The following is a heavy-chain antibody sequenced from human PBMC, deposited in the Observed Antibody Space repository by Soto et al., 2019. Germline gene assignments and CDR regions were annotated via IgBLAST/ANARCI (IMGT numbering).Heavy chain of an antibody. V-gene: IGHV1-3*01. D-gene: IGHD5-12*01. CDR3: ALESEDIVATDFDY. CDR2: INAGNGNT. Sequence: ASVKVSCKASGYTFTSYAMHWVRQAPGQRLEWMGWINAGNGNTKYSQKFQGRVTITADKSTSTAYMELSSLRSEDTAVYYCALESEDIVATDFDYWGQG. CDR1: GYTFTSYA. J-gene: IGHJ4*02.